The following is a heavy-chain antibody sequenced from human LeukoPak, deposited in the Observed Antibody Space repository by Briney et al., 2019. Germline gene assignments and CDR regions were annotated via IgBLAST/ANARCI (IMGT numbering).Heavy chain of an antibody. Sequence: PGGSLRLSSAPSGFTFSTYAMSWVRHAPRKGLEWVSAISGSGGTTYYADSVKGRFTISRDNSKRTLYVQMNSLRAEDTAVYYCAIVVAARQGTIDPWGQGTLVTISS. V-gene: IGHV3-23*01. CDR1: GFTFSTYA. D-gene: IGHD6-6*01. J-gene: IGHJ5*02. CDR3: AIVVAARQGTIDP. CDR2: ISGSGGTT.